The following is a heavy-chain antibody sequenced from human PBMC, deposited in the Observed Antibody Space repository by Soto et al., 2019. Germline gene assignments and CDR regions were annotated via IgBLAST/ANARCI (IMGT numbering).Heavy chain of an antibody. J-gene: IGHJ6*04. CDR3: ARSGYVFWSVPTHGFRYYYYSVMAV. V-gene: IGHV1-18*01. D-gene: IGHD3-3*01. CDR1: GYTFTSYG. CDR2: ISAYNGNT. Sequence: GASVKVSCKASGYTFTSYGISWVRQAPGQGLEWMGWISAYNGNTNYAQKLQGRVTMTTDTSTSTAYMELRSLRSDDPAGYYCARSGYVFWSVPTHGFRYYYYSVMAVWGKGTTVPVSS.